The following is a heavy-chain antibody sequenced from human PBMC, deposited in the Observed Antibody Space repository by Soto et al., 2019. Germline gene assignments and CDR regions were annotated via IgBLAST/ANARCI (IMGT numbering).Heavy chain of an antibody. CDR3: ANEDFVLMVYAISGYYFDY. J-gene: IGHJ4*02. Sequence: EVQLLESGGGLVQPGGSLRLSCAASGFTFSSYAMSWVRQAPGKGLEWVSAISGSGGSTYYADSVKGRFTISRDNSKNTLYLQMHSLRAEDTALSYCANEDFVLMVYAISGYYFDYWGQGTLVTVSS. CDR2: ISGSGGST. V-gene: IGHV3-23*01. CDR1: GFTFSSYA. D-gene: IGHD2-8*01.